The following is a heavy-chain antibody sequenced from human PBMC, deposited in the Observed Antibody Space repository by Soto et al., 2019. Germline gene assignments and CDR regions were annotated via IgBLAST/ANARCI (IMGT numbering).Heavy chain of an antibody. J-gene: IGHJ5*02. V-gene: IGHV3-30*18. D-gene: IGHD3-22*01. CDR2: LSFDGSDE. CDR1: GFTFSSYG. Sequence: QPGGSLRLSCAASGFTFSSYGMHWVRQAPGKGLEWVAILSFDGSDEQYANSVKGRFTISRDNSKNTLYLQMNSLRAEDTAVYYCAKSYDSSGYWTTAWGQGTLVTVYS. CDR3: AKSYDSSGYWTTA.